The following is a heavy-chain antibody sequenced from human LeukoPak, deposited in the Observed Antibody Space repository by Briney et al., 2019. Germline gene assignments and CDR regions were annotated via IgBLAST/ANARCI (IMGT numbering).Heavy chain of an antibody. V-gene: IGHV1-8*01. Sequence: GASVKVCCKASGYTFTRYDINWVRQATGQGLEWMGWMNPNSGNTGYVQKFQGRVTMTRNTSISTAYMELSSLRSEDTAVYYCARGRGPRSRYVYFDYWGQGTLVTVSS. CDR1: GYTFTRYD. D-gene: IGHD1-14*01. CDR2: MNPNSGNT. J-gene: IGHJ4*02. CDR3: ARGRGPRSRYVYFDY.